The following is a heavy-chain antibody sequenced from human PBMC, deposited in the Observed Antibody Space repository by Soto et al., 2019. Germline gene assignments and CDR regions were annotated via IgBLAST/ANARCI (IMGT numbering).Heavy chain of an antibody. V-gene: IGHV3-23*01. CDR2: ISGSGDTI. CDR1: GFTFSSYA. Sequence: EVQLLESGGGLVQPGGSLRLSCAASGFTFSSYAMNWVRQAPGKGLEWVSAISGSGDTIYYADSVKGRFTISRDNSKHTLYLQLNSIRAEDRAVYYCAKASRYANSWYEVACWGQGPLVTVSS. CDR3: AKASRYANSWYEVAC. J-gene: IGHJ4*02. D-gene: IGHD6-13*01.